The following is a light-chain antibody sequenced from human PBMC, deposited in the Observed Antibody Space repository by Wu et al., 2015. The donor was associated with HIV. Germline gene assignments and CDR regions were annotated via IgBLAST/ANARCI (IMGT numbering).Light chain of an antibody. CDR3: QQYGGSPSIT. V-gene: IGKV3-20*01. J-gene: IGKJ5*01. CDR1: QRVMSSS. CDR2: GSS. Sequence: EIVLTQSPATLSLSPGERATLSCRASQRVMSSSLAWYQQKPGQAPSLLIYGSSSRATGISYRFSGSGSGTDFTLTISRLEPEDSAVYYCQQYGGSPSITFGQGTRLEIK.